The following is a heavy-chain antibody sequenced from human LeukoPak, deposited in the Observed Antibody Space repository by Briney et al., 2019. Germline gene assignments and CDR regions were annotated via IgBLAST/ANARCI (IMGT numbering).Heavy chain of an antibody. Sequence: GGSLRLSYAVSGFTLNSNAMCWVRQAPGKGLEWVSGISRMGVTTYYADSVKGRFTISRDTSKNTLYLQMNTLRPEDTAVYYCAKEEVPNDYWGQGTLVTVSS. CDR1: GFTLNSNA. V-gene: IGHV3-23*01. CDR3: AKEEVPNDY. J-gene: IGHJ4*02. CDR2: ISRMGVTT. D-gene: IGHD2-2*01.